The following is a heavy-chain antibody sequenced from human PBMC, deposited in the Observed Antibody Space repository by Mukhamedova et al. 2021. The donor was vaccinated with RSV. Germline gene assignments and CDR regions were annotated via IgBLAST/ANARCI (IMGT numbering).Heavy chain of an antibody. J-gene: IGHJ3*02. CDR3: AKFLGYSGSSWRAFGI. V-gene: IGHV3-23*01. D-gene: IGHD1-26*01. Sequence: WVSAISGSGDSTYYADSVKGRFTISRDNSKNTVYLQMNSLRAEDTAVYYCAKFLGYSGSSWRAFGIWGQGTMVTVSS. CDR2: ISGSGDST.